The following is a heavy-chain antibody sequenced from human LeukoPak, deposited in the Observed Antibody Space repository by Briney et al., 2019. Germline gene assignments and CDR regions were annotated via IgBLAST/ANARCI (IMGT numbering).Heavy chain of an antibody. Sequence: GESLKISCKGSGYSFTNYWIAWVRQMPGKDLEWMGIIYPGDSDARYSPSFQGQVTISADKSINTAYLQCSSLKASDTAMYYCARHWGLTAILSPTFDYWGQGTLVTVSS. V-gene: IGHV5-51*01. D-gene: IGHD2-21*02. CDR3: ARHWGLTAILSPTFDY. J-gene: IGHJ4*02. CDR1: GYSFTNYW. CDR2: IYPGDSDA.